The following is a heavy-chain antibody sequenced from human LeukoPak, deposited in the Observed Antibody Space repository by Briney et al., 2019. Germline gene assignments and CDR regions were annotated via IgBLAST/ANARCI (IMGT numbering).Heavy chain of an antibody. CDR2: IYYSGST. V-gene: IGHV4-30-4*01. CDR1: GGSISSGDYY. D-gene: IGHD2-15*01. Sequence: SETLSLTCTVSGGSISSGDYYWSWIRQPPGKGLEWIGYIYYSGSTYYNPSLKSRVTISVDTSKNQFSLKLSSVTAADTAVYYCARGPPVGYCSGGSCYRFGWFDPWGQETLVTVSS. CDR3: ARGPPVGYCSGGSCYRFGWFDP. J-gene: IGHJ5*02.